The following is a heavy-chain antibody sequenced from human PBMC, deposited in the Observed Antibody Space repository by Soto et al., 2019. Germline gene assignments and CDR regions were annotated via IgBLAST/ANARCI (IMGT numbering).Heavy chain of an antibody. J-gene: IGHJ6*02. Sequence: PGQSLKISCQGSGYSFTSYWIGWVRQLPGKGLEWMGIIYPGDSDTRYSPSFLGQVTISADKSISTAYLQWSSLKASDTAMYYCARPVGSASYYPYYYYHMYGWGQGTTVTVSS. CDR2: IYPGDSDT. CDR1: GYSFTSYW. V-gene: IGHV5-51*01. CDR3: ARPVGSASYYPYYYYHMYG. D-gene: IGHD1-26*01.